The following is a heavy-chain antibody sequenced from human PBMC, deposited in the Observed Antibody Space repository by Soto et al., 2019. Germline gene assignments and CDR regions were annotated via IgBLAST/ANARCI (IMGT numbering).Heavy chain of an antibody. J-gene: IGHJ4*02. V-gene: IGHV1-18*01. CDR3: ARGLGIATGHDY. CDR2: ISGYNGNT. D-gene: IGHD6-13*01. CDR1: GYTFSDYG. Sequence: ASVKVSCKASGYTFSDYGIGWVRQAPGQGLEWMGWISGYNGNTNYAQKLQGRVTMTRDTSTSTAHMELRSLRSDDTAVYYCARGLGIATGHDYWGQGTLVTVSS.